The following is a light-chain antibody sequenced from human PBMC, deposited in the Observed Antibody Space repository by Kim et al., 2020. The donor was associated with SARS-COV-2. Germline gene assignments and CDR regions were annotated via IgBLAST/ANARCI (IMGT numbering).Light chain of an antibody. CDR1: QSVRSNY. CDR3: QQYGSLPWT. J-gene: IGKJ1*01. Sequence: SPGERATLSCRASQSVRSNYLAWYQQKPGQAPRLLIYGASSRATGIPDRFSRSGSGTDFTLTIIRLEPEDFAVYYCQQYGSLPWTFAQGTKVDIK. CDR2: GAS. V-gene: IGKV3-20*01.